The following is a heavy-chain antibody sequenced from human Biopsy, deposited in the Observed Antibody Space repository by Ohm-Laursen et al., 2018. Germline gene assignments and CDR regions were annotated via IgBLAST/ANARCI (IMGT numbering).Heavy chain of an antibody. J-gene: IGHJ6*01. CDR2: IIPVSDTA. V-gene: IGHV1-69*06. D-gene: IGHD2-2*01. CDR1: GGTFSNYA. CDR3: ASSSYCGRTTCYQNYGMDV. Sequence: SVKVSCKASGGTFSNYAISWGRQAPGQGLEWLGGIIPVSDTANYAQKFQGRVTITADKPTSTAYMELSSLRSEDTALYYCASSSYCGRTTCYQNYGMDVWGQGTTVTVSS.